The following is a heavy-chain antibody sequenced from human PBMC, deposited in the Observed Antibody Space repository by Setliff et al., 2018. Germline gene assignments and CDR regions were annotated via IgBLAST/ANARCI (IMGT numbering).Heavy chain of an antibody. J-gene: IGHJ6*03. CDR3: AGVRRVVIAYYYYMDV. Sequence: SETLSLTCAVYGGSFSGYYWSWIRQPPGKGLEWIGEINHSGSANYNPSLKSRVTISVDTSKNQFSLKLSSVTAADTAVYYCAGVRRVVIAYYYYMDVWGKGTTVTVSS. V-gene: IGHV4-34*01. CDR1: GGSFSGYY. D-gene: IGHD2-21*01. CDR2: INHSGSA.